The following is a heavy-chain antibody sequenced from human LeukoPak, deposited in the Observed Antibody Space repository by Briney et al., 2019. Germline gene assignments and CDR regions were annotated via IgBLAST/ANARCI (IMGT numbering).Heavy chain of an antibody. D-gene: IGHD5-24*01. Sequence: GGSLRLSCAASGFTFSSYGMHWVRQAPGKGLEWVAVISYDGSNKYYADSVKGRFTISRDNSKNTLYLQMNSLRAEGTAVYYCSSKVRDGYTQFDYWGQGTLVTVSS. CDR3: SSKVRDGYTQFDY. CDR1: GFTFSSYG. CDR2: ISYDGSNK. V-gene: IGHV3-30*03. J-gene: IGHJ4*02.